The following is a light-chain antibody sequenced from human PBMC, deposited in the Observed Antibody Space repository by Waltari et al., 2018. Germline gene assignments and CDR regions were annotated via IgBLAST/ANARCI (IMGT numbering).Light chain of an antibody. CDR1: QSLSST. CDR2: STS. V-gene: IGKV3D-15*01. Sequence: EIEMTQSPATLSVSPGERATLSCRASQSLSSTFAWYQQKPGQAPRLLIYSTSTRATGIPARFSGSGSGTDVTLSISHLQCEDVSIYDGQQYKYWPWTFGQGTRVEIK. CDR3: QQYKYWPWT. J-gene: IGKJ1*01.